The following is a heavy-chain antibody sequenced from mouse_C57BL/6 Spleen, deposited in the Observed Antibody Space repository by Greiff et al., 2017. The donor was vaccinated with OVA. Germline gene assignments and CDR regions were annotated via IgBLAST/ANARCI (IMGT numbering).Heavy chain of an antibody. CDR2: IDPSDSET. V-gene: IGHV1-52*01. Sequence: VQLQQPGAELVRPGSSVKLSCKASGYTFTSYWMHWVKQRPIQGLEWIGNIDPSDSETHYNQKFKDKATLTVDKSSSTDYMQLRSLTSEDSAGYYCARAATAEYAMDYGGQGTSVTVSS. D-gene: IGHD6-1*01. CDR1: GYTFTSYW. CDR3: ARAATAEYAMDY. J-gene: IGHJ4*01.